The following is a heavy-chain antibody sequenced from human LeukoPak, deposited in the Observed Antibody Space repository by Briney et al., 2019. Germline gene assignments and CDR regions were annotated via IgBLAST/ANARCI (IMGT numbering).Heavy chain of an antibody. V-gene: IGHV4-39*07. D-gene: IGHD1-26*01. CDR3: ARGLKVGATVGYYYGMDV. CDR2: IYYSGST. CDR1: GGSISGSSYY. Sequence: SETLSLTCTVSGGSISGSSYYWGWIRQPPGKGLEWIGSIYYSGSTYYNPSLKSRVTISVDTSKNQFSLKLSSVTAADTAVYYCARGLKVGATVGYYYGMDVWGQGTTVTVSS. J-gene: IGHJ6*02.